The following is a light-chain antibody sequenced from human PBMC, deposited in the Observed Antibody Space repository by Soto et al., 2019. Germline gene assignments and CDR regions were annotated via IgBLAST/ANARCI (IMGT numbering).Light chain of an antibody. V-gene: IGKV1-5*03. CDR1: QSVNVW. CDR3: QQYCNDFSFT. CDR2: QAS. J-gene: IGKJ3*01. Sequence: DIQMTQSPSTLSASVGDRVTITCRASQSVNVWLAWYQQKPGKAPNLLIYQASSLQSGVPSRFSGSGSGTEFTLTISSLQPDDFATYYCQQYCNDFSFTFGPGTRVDV.